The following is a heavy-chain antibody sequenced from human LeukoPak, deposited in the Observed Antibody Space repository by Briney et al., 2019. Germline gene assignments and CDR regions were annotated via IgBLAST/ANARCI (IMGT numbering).Heavy chain of an antibody. V-gene: IGHV3-23*01. CDR1: GFTFSSYA. CDR3: AKTGYYGSGVLGY. D-gene: IGHD3-10*01. CDR2: ISGSGSST. J-gene: IGHJ4*02. Sequence: GGSLRLSCAASGFTFSSYAMSWVRQAPGKGLEWVSAISGSGSSTYYADSVKGRFTISRDNSKNTLYLQMNSLRAEDTAVYYCAKTGYYGSGVLGYWGQGTLVTVSS.